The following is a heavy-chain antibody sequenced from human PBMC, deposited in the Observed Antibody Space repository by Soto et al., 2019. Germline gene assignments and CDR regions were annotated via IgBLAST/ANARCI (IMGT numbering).Heavy chain of an antibody. J-gene: IGHJ4*02. D-gene: IGHD3-22*01. CDR1: GFTFRDLG. Sequence: GSLRLSCVGSGFTFRDLGMRWVRQAPGKGLEWVSAVSGCGGSTNYADSVKGRFTISRDNSKNTLYLQMNSLRAEDTAVYYCAKDHRPRGYDSPYWGQGTLVTVSS. CDR2: VSGCGGST. CDR3: AKDHRPRGYDSPY. V-gene: IGHV3-23*01.